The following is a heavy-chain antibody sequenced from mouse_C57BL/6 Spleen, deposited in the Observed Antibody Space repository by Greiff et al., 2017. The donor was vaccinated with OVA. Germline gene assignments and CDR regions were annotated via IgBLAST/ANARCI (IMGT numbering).Heavy chain of an antibody. Sequence: EVQRVESGGGLVQPKGSLTLSCAASGFSFNTYAMNWVRQAPGQGLEWVARIRSKSNNYATYYADSVKDRFTISRDDSESMLYLQMNNWQTEDTAMYYCVRHCGDGYPWFAYWGQGTLVTVSA. J-gene: IGHJ3*01. D-gene: IGHD2-3*01. CDR3: VRHCGDGYPWFAY. V-gene: IGHV10-1*01. CDR2: IRSKSNNYAT. CDR1: GFSFNTYA.